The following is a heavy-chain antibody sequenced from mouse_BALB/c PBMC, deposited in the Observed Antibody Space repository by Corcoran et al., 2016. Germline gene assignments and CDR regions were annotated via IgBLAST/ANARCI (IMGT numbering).Heavy chain of an antibody. J-gene: IGHJ2*01. D-gene: IGHD2-10*02. V-gene: IGHV14-3*02. CDR1: GFNIKDTY. Sequence: EVQLQQSGAELVKPGASVKLSCTASGFNIKDTYMHWVKQRPEQGLEWIGRIDPANGNTKYDPKFQGKATTTADTSSNPAYLQLSSLTSEDTAVYYCARKYGKGIYFDYWGQGTTLTVSS. CDR3: ARKYGKGIYFDY. CDR2: IDPANGNT.